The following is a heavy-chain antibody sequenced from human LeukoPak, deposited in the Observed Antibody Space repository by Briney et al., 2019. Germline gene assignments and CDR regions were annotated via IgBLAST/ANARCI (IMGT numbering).Heavy chain of an antibody. V-gene: IGHV4-59*01. J-gene: IGHJ3*02. D-gene: IGHD3-22*01. CDR1: GGSISGYY. Sequence: SETLSLTCTVSGGSISGYYWSWIRQPPGKGLEWIGYLYYSGSTDYNPSLKSRVTISVDTSKNQFSLKLSSVTAADTAVYYCARAGSGYSFDIWSQGTMVTVSS. CDR2: LYYSGST. CDR3: ARAGSGYSFDI.